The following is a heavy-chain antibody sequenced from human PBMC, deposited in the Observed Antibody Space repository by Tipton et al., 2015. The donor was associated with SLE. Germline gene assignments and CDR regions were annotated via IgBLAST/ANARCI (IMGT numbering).Heavy chain of an antibody. D-gene: IGHD6-13*01. CDR3: ARGGAAAGTYYFDY. J-gene: IGHJ4*02. V-gene: IGHV3-48*03. CDR1: GFTFSSYE. Sequence: GSLRLSCAASGFTFSSYEMNWVRQAPGKGLEWVSYISSSGSTIYYADSVKGRFTISRDNAKNSLYLQMNSLRAEDTAVYYCARGGAAAGTYYFDYWGQGTLVTVSS. CDR2: ISSSGSTI.